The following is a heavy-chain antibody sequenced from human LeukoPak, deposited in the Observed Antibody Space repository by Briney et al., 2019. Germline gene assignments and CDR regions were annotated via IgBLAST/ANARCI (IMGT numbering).Heavy chain of an antibody. CDR2: ISVCNGKT. V-gene: IGHV1-18*01. Sequence: EAGVTVSFTGSGYTFTFYGISWVRQAPGQGLEWMGWISVCNGKTNYAQKLQGRVSITTDRATGTASMDLKRLRSDDAAGDYCSRAKKPYYYDSSGYSVSYGMDVWAQGTTVTVFS. CDR3: SRAKKPYYYDSSGYSVSYGMDV. CDR1: GYTFTFYG. J-gene: IGHJ6*02. D-gene: IGHD3-22*01.